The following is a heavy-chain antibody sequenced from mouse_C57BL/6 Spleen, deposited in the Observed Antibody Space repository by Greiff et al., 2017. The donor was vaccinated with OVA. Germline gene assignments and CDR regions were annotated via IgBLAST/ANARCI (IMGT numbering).Heavy chain of an antibody. CDR1: GFTFSDYG. J-gene: IGHJ2*01. Sequence: VQLKESGGGLVKPGGSLKLSCAASGFTFSDYGMHWVRQAPEKGLEWVAYISSGSSTIYYADTVKGRFTISRDNAKNTLFLQMTSLRSEDTAMYYCARRAYYGSSYFDYWGQGTTLTVSS. V-gene: IGHV5-17*01. CDR3: ARRAYYGSSYFDY. CDR2: ISSGSSTI. D-gene: IGHD1-1*01.